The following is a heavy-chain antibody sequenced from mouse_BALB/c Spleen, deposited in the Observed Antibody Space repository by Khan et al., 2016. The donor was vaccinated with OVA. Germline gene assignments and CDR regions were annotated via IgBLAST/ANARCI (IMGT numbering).Heavy chain of an antibody. CDR2: IWAGGSK. CDR3: ARDYGSSFEYFEV. J-gene: IGHJ1*01. V-gene: IGHV2-9*02. Sequence: QVQLKESGPGLVAPSQSLSITCTVSGFSLTSYGVHWVRQPPGKGLEWLGLIWAGGSKNYNSALMSRLTIHKDNSKSQVFLKMNSLQTDDTAMYYCARDYGSSFEYFEVWGAGTTVTVSS. CDR1: GFSLTSYG. D-gene: IGHD1-1*01.